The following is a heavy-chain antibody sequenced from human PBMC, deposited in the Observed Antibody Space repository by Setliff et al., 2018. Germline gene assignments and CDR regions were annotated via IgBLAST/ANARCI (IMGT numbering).Heavy chain of an antibody. CDR2: INPHGSEK. Sequence: GGSLRLSCAASGFTFSNCWVSWVRQAPGKGLEWVASINPHGSEKYYVDSVKGRFTISRDNAKNSLSLQMNSLRTEDTAVYYCFGAGTCSYWGQGTLVTVSS. CDR1: GFTFSNCW. V-gene: IGHV3-7*01. J-gene: IGHJ4*02. D-gene: IGHD3-10*01. CDR3: FGAGTCSY.